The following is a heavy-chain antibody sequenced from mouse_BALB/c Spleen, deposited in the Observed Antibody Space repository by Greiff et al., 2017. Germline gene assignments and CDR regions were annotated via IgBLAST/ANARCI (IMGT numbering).Heavy chain of an antibody. D-gene: IGHD1-2*01. J-gene: IGHJ3*01. Sequence: EVKLQESGPELVKPGASVKVSCKASGYAFTSYNMYWVKQSHGKSLEWIGYIDPYNGGTSYNQKFKGKATLTVDKSSSTAYMHLNSLTSEDSAVYYCARRTATPSAFAYWGQGTLVTVSA. V-gene: IGHV1S135*01. CDR2: IDPYNGGT. CDR3: ARRTATPSAFAY. CDR1: GYAFTSYN.